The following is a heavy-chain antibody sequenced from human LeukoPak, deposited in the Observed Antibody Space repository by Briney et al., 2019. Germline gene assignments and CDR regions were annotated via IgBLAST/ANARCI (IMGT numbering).Heavy chain of an antibody. J-gene: IGHJ4*02. CDR2: IIPIFGTA. CDR3: ASTYYYDSRGYASFYYFDY. CDR1: GGTFSSYA. V-gene: IGHV1-69*13. D-gene: IGHD3-22*01. Sequence: ASVKVSCKASGGTFSSYAISWVRQAPGQGLEWMGGIIPIFGTANYAQKFQGRVTITADESTSTAYMELSSLRSEDTAVYYCASTYYYDSRGYASFYYFDYWGQGTLVTVSS.